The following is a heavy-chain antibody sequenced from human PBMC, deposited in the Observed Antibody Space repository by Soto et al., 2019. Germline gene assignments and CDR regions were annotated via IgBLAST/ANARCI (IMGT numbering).Heavy chain of an antibody. CDR3: ARYLGYCSSTSCYTFHYYYGMDV. D-gene: IGHD2-2*02. CDR1: GDSVSGNSAA. V-gene: IGHV6-1*01. J-gene: IGHJ6*02. Sequence: SQTLSLPCAISGDSVSGNSAAWNWIRQSPSRGLEWLGRTYYRSKWYNDYAVSVKSRITINPDTSKNQFSLQLNSVTPEDTAVYYCARYLGYCSSTSCYTFHYYYGMDVWGQGTTVTVSS. CDR2: TYYRSKWYN.